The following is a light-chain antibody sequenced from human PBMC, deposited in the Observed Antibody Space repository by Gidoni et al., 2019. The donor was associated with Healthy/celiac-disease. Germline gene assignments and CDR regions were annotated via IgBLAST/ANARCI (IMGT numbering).Light chain of an antibody. J-gene: IGLJ2*01. CDR2: SNN. CDR1: SSNIGSNY. V-gene: IGLV1-47*02. CDR3: AAWDDSLSGRV. Sequence: QSVLTQPPSASGTPGQRVTISCSGSSSNIGSNYVYWYQQLPGKAPKLLIYSNNQRPSGVPDRFSGSQSGTSASLAISGLRSEDEADYYCAAWDDSLSGRVFGGGTKLTVL.